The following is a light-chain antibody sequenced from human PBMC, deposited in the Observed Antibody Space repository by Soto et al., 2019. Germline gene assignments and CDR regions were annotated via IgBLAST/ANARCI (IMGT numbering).Light chain of an antibody. CDR2: GAS. CDR3: QQYGSSPQT. Sequence: EIVLTQSPVTLSLSPGERATPSCRASQSVSSSYLAWYQQKPGQAPRLLIYGASSRATGIPDRFSGSGSGTDFTLTISRLDPEDFAVYYCQQYGSSPQTFGQGTKVDIK. V-gene: IGKV3-20*01. CDR1: QSVSSSY. J-gene: IGKJ1*01.